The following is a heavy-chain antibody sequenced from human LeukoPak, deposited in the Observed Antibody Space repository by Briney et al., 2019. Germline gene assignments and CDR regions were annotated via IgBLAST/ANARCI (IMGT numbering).Heavy chain of an antibody. J-gene: IGHJ4*02. V-gene: IGHV3-48*04. D-gene: IGHD3-22*01. CDR3: ARGKSGYYRPYYFDS. CDR2: ISSSSSTI. CDR1: GFTFSSYS. Sequence: GGSLRLSCAASGFTFSSYSMNWVRQAPGKGLEWVSYISSSSSTIYYADSVKGRFTISRDNAKNSLYLQMNSLRAEDTAVYYCARGKSGYYRPYYFDSWGQGTLVTVSS.